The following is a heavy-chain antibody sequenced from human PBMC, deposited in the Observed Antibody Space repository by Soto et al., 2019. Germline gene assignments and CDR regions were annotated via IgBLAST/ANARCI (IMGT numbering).Heavy chain of an antibody. V-gene: IGHV4-59*08. CDR1: GGSIGTYY. CDR2: IYYRGNT. Sequence: PSETLSLTCTVSGGSIGTYYWSWIRQPPGKGLEWIGYIYYRGNTDYNPSLKSRVTISLDTPKNQFSLKLSSVTAADTAVYYCARHPGYYDILTGYTTYYFDYWGQGTLVTVSS. CDR3: ARHPGYYDILTGYTTYYFDY. J-gene: IGHJ4*02. D-gene: IGHD3-9*01.